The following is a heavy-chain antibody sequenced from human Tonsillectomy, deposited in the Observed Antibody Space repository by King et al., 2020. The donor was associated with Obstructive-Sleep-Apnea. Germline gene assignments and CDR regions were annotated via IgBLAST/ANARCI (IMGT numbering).Heavy chain of an antibody. V-gene: IGHV4-31*03. J-gene: IGHJ4*02. CDR1: GASISSGGYY. CDR3: ATHYYDSSGYSKVDY. CDR2: IYYSGST. D-gene: IGHD3-22*01. Sequence: QLQESGPGLGKPSQTLSLTCTVSGASISSGGYYLSWISQHPGTGLELIGYIYYSGSTYYNPSLKSRVTISVDTSKTQFSLKLSSVTAADTAVYYCATHYYDSSGYSKVDYWGQGTLVTVSS.